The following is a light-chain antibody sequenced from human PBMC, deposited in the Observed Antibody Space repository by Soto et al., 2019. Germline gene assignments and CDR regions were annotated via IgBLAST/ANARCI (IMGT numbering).Light chain of an antibody. Sequence: QPVLTQPASVSGSPGQSITISCTGTSSDVGGYNYVSWYQQHPGKAPKLMIYEVSNRPSGVSIRFSGSKSGNTASLTISGLQAEDEADYYCSSYTSSISWVFGGGTKLTVL. V-gene: IGLV2-14*01. CDR1: SSDVGGYNY. CDR3: SSYTSSISWV. J-gene: IGLJ3*02. CDR2: EVS.